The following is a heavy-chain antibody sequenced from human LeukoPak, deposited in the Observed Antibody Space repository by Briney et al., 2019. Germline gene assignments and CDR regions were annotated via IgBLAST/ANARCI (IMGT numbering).Heavy chain of an antibody. D-gene: IGHD2-15*01. CDR2: IIPIFGTA. V-gene: IGHV1-69*06. J-gene: IGHJ3*02. CDR3: ASKWGRECSGGSCYHAFDI. CDR1: GGTFSSYA. Sequence: ASVKVSCKASGGTFSSYAISWVRQAPGQGLEWMGGIIPIFGTANYAQKSQGRVTITADKSTSTAYMELSSLRSEDTAVYYCASKWGRECSGGSCYHAFDIWGQGTMVTVSS.